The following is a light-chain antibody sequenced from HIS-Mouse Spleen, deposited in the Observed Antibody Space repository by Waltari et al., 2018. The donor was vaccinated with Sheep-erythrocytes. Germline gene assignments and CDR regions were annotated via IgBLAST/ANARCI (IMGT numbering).Light chain of an antibody. V-gene: IGLV2-11*01. CDR2: DVS. Sequence: QSALTQPRSVSGSPGQSVTISCTGTSSDVGGYNYVSWYQQHPGKAPKLMIYDVSKRPSGVPDRFSGRKSGTSASLAITGLQAEDEADYYCQSYDSSLSGVVFGGGTKLTVL. CDR1: SSDVGGYNY. J-gene: IGLJ2*01. CDR3: QSYDSSLSGVV.